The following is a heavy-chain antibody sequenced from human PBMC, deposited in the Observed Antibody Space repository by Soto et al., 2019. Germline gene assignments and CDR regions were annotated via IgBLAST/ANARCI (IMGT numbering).Heavy chain of an antibody. Sequence: AAVKVSCKASGYTFTVYYMHWVRQTPGQGLEWMGWINPNSGGTNYAQKFQGWVTMTRDTSISTAYMELSRLRSDDTAVYYCARDLWEGCNFHGNYHFYGMDVWGRGTMVTVSS. V-gene: IGHV1-2*04. CDR2: INPNSGGT. CDR3: ARDLWEGCNFHGNYHFYGMDV. D-gene: IGHD1-26*01. CDR1: GYTFTVYY. J-gene: IGHJ6*02.